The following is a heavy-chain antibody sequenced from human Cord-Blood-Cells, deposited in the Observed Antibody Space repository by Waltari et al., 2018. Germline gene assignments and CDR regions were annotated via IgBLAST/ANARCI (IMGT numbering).Heavy chain of an antibody. D-gene: IGHD3-3*01. CDR1: GCALSSYY. CDR3: ARDNGDFWSGYYNYYYYMDV. Sequence: QVQLQESGPGLVKPSETLTLTCTVSGCALSSYYWSWIRQPAGKGLEWIGRIYTSGSTNYNPSLKSRVTMSVDTSKNQFSLKLSSVTAADTAVYYCARDNGDFWSGYYNYYYYMDVWGKGTTVTVSS. CDR2: IYTSGST. V-gene: IGHV4-4*07. J-gene: IGHJ6*03.